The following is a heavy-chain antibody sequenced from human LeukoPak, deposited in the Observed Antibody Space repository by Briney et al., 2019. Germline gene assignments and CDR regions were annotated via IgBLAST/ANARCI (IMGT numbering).Heavy chain of an antibody. Sequence: GSLRLPCAASGFTFSSYSMNWVRQPPGKGLEWIGSIYHSGSTYYKPTLKSRVTISVDTSKNQFSLKLSSVTAADTAVYYCARSWYSATYLDYWGQGTLVTVSS. V-gene: IGHV4-38-2*01. CDR3: ARSWYSATYLDY. D-gene: IGHD1-26*01. CDR2: IYHSGST. J-gene: IGHJ4*02. CDR1: GFTFSSYS.